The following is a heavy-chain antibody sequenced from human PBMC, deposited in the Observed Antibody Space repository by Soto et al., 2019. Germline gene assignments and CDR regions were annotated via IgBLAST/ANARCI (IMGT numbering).Heavy chain of an antibody. J-gene: IGHJ4*02. CDR1: GFTFGSFW. Sequence: GCSLRLFCAASGFTFGSFWMDWVRQAPGKGLEWVANINPDGSEKRYVDSVKGRFTISRDNAKNSLYLQMTSLTAEDSALYYCSRSLDSWGQGARVTVSS. V-gene: IGHV3-7*01. CDR3: SRSLDS. CDR2: INPDGSEK.